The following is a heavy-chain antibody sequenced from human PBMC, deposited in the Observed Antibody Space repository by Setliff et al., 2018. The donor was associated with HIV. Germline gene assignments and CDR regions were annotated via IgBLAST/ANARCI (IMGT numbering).Heavy chain of an antibody. CDR1: GGSISSYY. CDR2: IYHSGST. J-gene: IGHJ1*01. Sequence: SETLSLTCTVSGGSISSYYWGWIRQPPGKGLEWIGNIYHSGSTLYKPSLKSRVTMSVDTSKNQFSLKLNSVTAADTAVYHCASRYSSLGHFQHWGQGTQVTVSS. V-gene: IGHV4-59*04. CDR3: ASRYSSLGHFQH. D-gene: IGHD6-13*01.